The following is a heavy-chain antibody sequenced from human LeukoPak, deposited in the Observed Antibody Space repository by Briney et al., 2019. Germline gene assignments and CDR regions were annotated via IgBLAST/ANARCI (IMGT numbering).Heavy chain of an antibody. Sequence: PGGSLRLSCAASGFTFSSYWMHWVRQAPGKGLVWVSRINSDGSRTTCADSVKGRFTISRDNAKNTLYLQMNSLRTEDTAVYYCARPETQYSSGLDCFDIWGQGTMVTVSS. CDR2: INSDGSRT. CDR3: ARPETQYSSGLDCFDI. D-gene: IGHD6-19*01. V-gene: IGHV3-74*01. J-gene: IGHJ3*02. CDR1: GFTFSSYW.